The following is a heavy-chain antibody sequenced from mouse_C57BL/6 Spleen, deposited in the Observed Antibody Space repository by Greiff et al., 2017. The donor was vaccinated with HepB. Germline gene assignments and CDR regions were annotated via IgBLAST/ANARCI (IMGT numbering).Heavy chain of an antibody. V-gene: IGHV1-82*01. D-gene: IGHD2-2*01. Sequence: VQLQQSGPELVKPGASVKISCKASGYAFSSSWMNWVKQRPGKGLEWIGRIYPGDGDTNYNGKFKGKATLTADKSSSTAYMQLSSLTSEDSAVYFCARLGVTTGPYAMDYWGQGTSVTVSS. J-gene: IGHJ4*01. CDR1: GYAFSSSW. CDR2: IYPGDGDT. CDR3: ARLGVTTGPYAMDY.